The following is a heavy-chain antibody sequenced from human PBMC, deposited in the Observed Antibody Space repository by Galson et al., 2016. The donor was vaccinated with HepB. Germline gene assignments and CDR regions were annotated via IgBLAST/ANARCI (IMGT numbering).Heavy chain of an antibody. CDR1: GYTFSNYA. V-gene: IGHV7-4-1*02. CDR3: TTGNLNQWFDP. J-gene: IGHJ5*02. CDR2: INAATGIP. D-gene: IGHD1-1*01. Sequence: SVKVSCKASGYTFSNYAINWVRQAPGQGLEYMGWINAATGIPTYVQTFTGRFVFSVDTSISTAFLQISGLRADDTAVYYCTTGNLNQWFDPWGQGTLVTVSS.